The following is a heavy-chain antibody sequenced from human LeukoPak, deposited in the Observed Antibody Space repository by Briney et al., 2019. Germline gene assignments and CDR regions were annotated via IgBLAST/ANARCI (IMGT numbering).Heavy chain of an antibody. Sequence: PGGSLRLSCAASGFTFSSYSMNWVRQAPGKGLEWVSYISSSSSTIYYADSVKGRFTISRDNAKNSLYLQMNSLRAEDTAVYYCARDRRPITIFGVVEANWFDPWGQGTLVTVSS. V-gene: IGHV3-48*01. CDR1: GFTFSSYS. CDR3: ARDRRPITIFGVVEANWFDP. CDR2: ISSSSSTI. J-gene: IGHJ5*02. D-gene: IGHD3-3*01.